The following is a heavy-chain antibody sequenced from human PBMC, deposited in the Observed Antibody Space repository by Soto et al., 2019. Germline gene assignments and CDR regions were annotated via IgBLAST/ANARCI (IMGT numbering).Heavy chain of an antibody. V-gene: IGHV1-69*01. CDR2: IIPISGTA. Sequence: QVQLVQSGAEVKKPGSSVKVSCKASGGTFSSYAISWVRQAPGQGLEWMGGIIPISGTANDAQKFQGRVTITADESTSTAYMELSSLRSEEPAVYYCARSQGSSTSLEIYYYYYYGMDVWGQGTTVTVSS. CDR1: GGTFSSYA. J-gene: IGHJ6*02. CDR3: ARSQGSSTSLEIYYYYYYGMDV. D-gene: IGHD2-2*01.